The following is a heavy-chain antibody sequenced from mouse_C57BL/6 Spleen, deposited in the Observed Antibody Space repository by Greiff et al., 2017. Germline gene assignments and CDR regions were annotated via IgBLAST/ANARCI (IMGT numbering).Heavy chain of an antibody. CDR1: GYTFTSYD. CDR2: IYPRDGST. V-gene: IGHV1-85*01. J-gene: IGHJ4*01. D-gene: IGHD2-4*01. Sequence: VKLQESGPELVKPGASVKLSCKASGYTFTSYDINWVKQRPGQGLEWIGWIYPRDGSTKYNEKFKGKATLTVDTSSSTAYMELHSLTSEDSAVYFCARDDYDGDYYAMDYWGQGTSVTVSS. CDR3: ARDDYDGDYYAMDY.